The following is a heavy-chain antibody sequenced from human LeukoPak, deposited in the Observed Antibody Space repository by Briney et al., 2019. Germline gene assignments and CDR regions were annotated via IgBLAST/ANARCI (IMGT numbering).Heavy chain of an antibody. D-gene: IGHD1-1*01. CDR2: IIPILGIA. J-gene: IGHJ6*02. CDR1: GGTFSSYA. V-gene: IGHV1-69*04. Sequence: GASVKVSCKASGGTFSSYAISWVRQAPGQGLEWMGRIIPILGIANYAQKFQGRVTITADKSTSTAYMELSSLRSEDTAVYYCARSRGECLWLERECYYGMDVWGQGTTVTVSS. CDR3: ARSRGECLWLERECYYGMDV.